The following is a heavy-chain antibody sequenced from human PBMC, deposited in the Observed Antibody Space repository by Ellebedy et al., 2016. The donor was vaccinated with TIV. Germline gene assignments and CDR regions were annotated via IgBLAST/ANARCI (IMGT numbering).Heavy chain of an antibody. D-gene: IGHD3-10*01. V-gene: IGHV4-59*01. CDR3: ARRVTMVGVGAESWLDP. CDR2: VSYSRGP. Sequence: MPSETLSLTCTVSGGSISSYYWSWIRQPPGQGLEWIGHVSYSRGPIYNPSRRRRVIISMDTSKNQISLRLSSVTAADTAVYYCARRVTMVGVGAESWLDPWGQGALVTVSS. J-gene: IGHJ5*02. CDR1: GGSISSYY.